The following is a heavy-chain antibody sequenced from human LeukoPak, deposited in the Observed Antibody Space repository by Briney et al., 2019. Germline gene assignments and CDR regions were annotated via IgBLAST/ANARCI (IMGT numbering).Heavy chain of an antibody. D-gene: IGHD3-3*01. V-gene: IGHV4-59*01. J-gene: IGHJ2*01. CDR3: AREKGAITIFGVAPRSDWYFDL. CDR1: GGSISSYY. CDR2: IYYSGST. Sequence: PSETLSLTCTVSGGSISSYYWSWIRQPPGKGLEWIGHIYYSGSTNYNPSLKSRVTISVDTSKNQFSLKLSSVTAADTAVYYCAREKGAITIFGVAPRSDWYFDLWGRGTLVTVSS.